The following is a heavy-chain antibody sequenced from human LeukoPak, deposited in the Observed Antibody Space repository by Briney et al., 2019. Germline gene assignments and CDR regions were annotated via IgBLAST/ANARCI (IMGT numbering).Heavy chain of an antibody. CDR1: GGSISSGDYY. CDR2: IYYSGST. CDR3: ARGFDYDSSFDY. J-gene: IGHJ4*02. Sequence: SETLSLTCTVSGGSISSGDYYWSWVRQPPGKGLEWIGYIYYSGSTYYNPSLKSRVTISVDTSKNQFSLKLSSVTAADTAVYYCARGFDYDSSFDYWGQGTLVTVSS. D-gene: IGHD3-22*01. V-gene: IGHV4-30-4*08.